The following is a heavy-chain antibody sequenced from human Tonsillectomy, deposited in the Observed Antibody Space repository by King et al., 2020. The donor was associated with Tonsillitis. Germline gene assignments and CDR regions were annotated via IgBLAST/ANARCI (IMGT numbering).Heavy chain of an antibody. Sequence: VQLVESGGGVVQPGRSLRLSCAASGFTFSSYDMHWVRQAPGKGLEGVAVISFDGNNKYYADSVKGRFTISRDNSSNTLYLRRNSLTAEDTAVYYCAKYLGYYYDSSGYFDNWGQGTLVTVSS. CDR2: ISFDGNNK. CDR3: AKYLGYYYDSSGYFDN. D-gene: IGHD3-22*01. J-gene: IGHJ4*02. V-gene: IGHV3-30*18. CDR1: GFTFSSYD.